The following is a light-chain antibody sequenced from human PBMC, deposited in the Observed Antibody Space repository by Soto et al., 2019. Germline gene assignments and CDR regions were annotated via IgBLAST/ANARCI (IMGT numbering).Light chain of an antibody. CDR3: VEGTRWPWT. V-gene: IGKV2-30*02. Sequence: DVVMTQSPLSLPVTLGQPASISCRSSQSLIHSDGDTYLNWFQQRPGQSPRRLIYKVSDRDSGVPDRFSGGGCGTDFTLKISRVEANDVGVYYCVEGTRWPWTFGQGTEVEIK. CDR1: QSLIHSDGDTY. J-gene: IGKJ1*01. CDR2: KVS.